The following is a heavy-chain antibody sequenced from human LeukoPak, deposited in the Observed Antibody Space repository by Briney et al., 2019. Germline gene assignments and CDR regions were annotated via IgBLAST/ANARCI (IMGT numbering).Heavy chain of an antibody. CDR3: ARSLPIAVASYYFDY. J-gene: IGHJ4*02. CDR2: IIPIFGTA. D-gene: IGHD6-19*01. CDR1: GYTFISYG. V-gene: IGHV1-69*06. Sequence: SVKVSCKASGYTFISYGISWVRQAPGQGLEWMGGIIPIFGTAKYAQKFQGRVTMTEDTSTDTAYMELSSLRSEDTAVYYCARSLPIAVASYYFDYWGQGTLVTVSS.